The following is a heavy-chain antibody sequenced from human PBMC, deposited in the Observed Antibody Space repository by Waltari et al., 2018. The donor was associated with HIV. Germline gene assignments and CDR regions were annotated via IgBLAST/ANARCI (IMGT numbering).Heavy chain of an antibody. CDR2: ISGSGGTT. CDR1: GFPFSSYA. J-gene: IGHJ6*02. Sequence: EVQLLESGGGLVQPGGSLRLSCAASGFPFSSYAMSWVRQAPGKGLEWVSGISGSGGTTYFADSVKGRFTISRENSKNTLYLQMNSLRVEDTAVYYCAKGQSPMDVWGQGTTVTVSS. V-gene: IGHV3-23*01. CDR3: AKGQSPMDV.